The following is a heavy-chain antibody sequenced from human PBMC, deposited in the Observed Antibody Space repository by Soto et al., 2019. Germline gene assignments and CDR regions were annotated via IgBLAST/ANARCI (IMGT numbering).Heavy chain of an antibody. D-gene: IGHD6-19*01. CDR3: ARGGSTGWFYFDF. J-gene: IGHJ4*02. V-gene: IGHV3-23*01. Sequence: GGSLRLSCAASGFTFKSYAMNWVRQAPGKGLEWVASTPGSGGSSYYADSVKGRFTISRDNSKNTLYLDLNSLKAEDTAMYYCARGGSTGWFYFDFWGQGTQVPVSS. CDR1: GFTFKSYA. CDR2: TPGSGGSS.